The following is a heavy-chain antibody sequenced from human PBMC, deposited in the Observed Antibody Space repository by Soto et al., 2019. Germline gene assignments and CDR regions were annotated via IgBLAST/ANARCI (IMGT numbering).Heavy chain of an antibody. CDR1: GGTFSTYG. D-gene: IGHD2-2*01. CDR2: IIPLFGTT. Sequence: QVQLVQSGAEVMKPGSSVKVYCQASGGTFSTYGINWVRQAPGQGLEWLGGIIPLFGTTDYARKVQGRVTITADETTGTAYMELSSLRSDDTAVYYCARQPAATDYYYYGMDVWGQGTTVTVSS. J-gene: IGHJ6*02. V-gene: IGHV1-69*01. CDR3: ARQPAATDYYYYGMDV.